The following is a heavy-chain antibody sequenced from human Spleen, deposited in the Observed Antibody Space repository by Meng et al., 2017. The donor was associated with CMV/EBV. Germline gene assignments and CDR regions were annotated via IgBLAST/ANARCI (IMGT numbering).Heavy chain of an antibody. D-gene: IGHD3-22*01. J-gene: IGHJ5*02. CDR1: SFSGSH. CDR3: TRQPRATTYYYHGGWFDP. Sequence: SFSGSHWGWIRQPPGKGLEWIGDVNHSGGTKYNPSLKSRVTISIDTSNNQFSLNLTSVTAADTALYYCTRQPRATTYYYHGGWFDPWGQGTLVTVSS. V-gene: IGHV4-34*01. CDR2: VNHSGGT.